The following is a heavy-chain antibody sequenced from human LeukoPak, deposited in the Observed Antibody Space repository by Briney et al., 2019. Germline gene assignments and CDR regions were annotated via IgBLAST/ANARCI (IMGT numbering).Heavy chain of an antibody. CDR1: GFTFNNYA. J-gene: IGHJ4*02. D-gene: IGHD2-2*01. CDR3: ARLVVPPGNRGWYYEH. V-gene: IGHV3-7*03. Sequence: PGGSLRLSCAASGFTFNNYAMNWVRQGPGEGLEWVANINQGGSEKYYVDSVKGRFTISRDNAKNSLDLRMNSLRVEDTAIYYCARLVVPPGNRGWYYEHWGQGTLVTVSA. CDR2: INQGGSEK.